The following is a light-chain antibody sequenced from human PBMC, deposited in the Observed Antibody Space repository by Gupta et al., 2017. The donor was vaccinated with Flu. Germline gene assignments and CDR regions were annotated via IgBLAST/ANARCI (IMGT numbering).Light chain of an antibody. CDR3: QQYNNWPPWT. V-gene: IGKV3-15*01. Sequence: EIVLTQSAVTLSVSPGERATLSCRASQSVSSKLAWYQQKPGQAPRLLIYGASTRATGIPARFSGSGSGREFTLTISSLQSEDFAVYYCQQYNNWPPWTFGQGTKVEIK. CDR2: GAS. CDR1: QSVSSK. J-gene: IGKJ1*01.